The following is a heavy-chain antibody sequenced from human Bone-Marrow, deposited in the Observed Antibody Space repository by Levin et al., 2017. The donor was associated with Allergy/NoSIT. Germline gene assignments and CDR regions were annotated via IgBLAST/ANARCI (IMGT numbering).Heavy chain of an antibody. J-gene: IGHJ3*01. V-gene: IGHV3-21*01. CDR1: GFTFSYYN. CDR2: ISGSGNYI. CDR3: ARGMRPTVITGTDASDV. D-gene: IGHD3-16*02. Sequence: ETLSLTCAASGFTFSYYNMHWVRQAPGKGLEWVGSISGSGNYIYYTGSLKGRFSISRDNANNSLYLQMNTLRAEDTAVYYCARGMRPTVITGTDASDVWGQGTVVTVSS.